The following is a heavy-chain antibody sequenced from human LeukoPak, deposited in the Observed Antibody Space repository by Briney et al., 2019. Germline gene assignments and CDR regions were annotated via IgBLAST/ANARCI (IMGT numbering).Heavy chain of an antibody. J-gene: IGHJ3*02. CDR1: GGSISNYY. D-gene: IGHD6-13*01. CDR3: ARTPRLGIAAAGAFDI. V-gene: IGHV4-59*12. Sequence: SETLSLTCTVSGGSISNYYWSWMRQPPGKGPEWIGYIYYSGSTSYNPSLKSRVTISVDTSKNQFSLKLSSVTAADTAVYYCARTPRLGIAAAGAFDIWGQGTMVTVSS. CDR2: IYYSGST.